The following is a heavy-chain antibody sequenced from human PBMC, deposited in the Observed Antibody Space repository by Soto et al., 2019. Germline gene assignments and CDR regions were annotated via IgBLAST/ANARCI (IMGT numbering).Heavy chain of an antibody. Sequence: QVQLQESGPGLVKPSQTLSLTCTVSGGSISSGGYYWSWIRQHPGKGLEWIGYIYYSGSTYYNPSLKSRVTISLDTSKNQFSLTLSSVTAADTAVYYCARGVTMVRGVIHTPYFDYWGQGTLVTVSS. CDR1: GGSISSGGYY. CDR2: IYYSGST. V-gene: IGHV4-31*03. CDR3: ARGVTMVRGVIHTPYFDY. J-gene: IGHJ4*02. D-gene: IGHD3-10*01.